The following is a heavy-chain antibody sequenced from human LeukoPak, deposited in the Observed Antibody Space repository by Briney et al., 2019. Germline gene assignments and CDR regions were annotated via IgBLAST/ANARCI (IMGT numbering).Heavy chain of an antibody. J-gene: IGHJ5*02. CDR1: GDSISGFY. V-gene: IGHV4-4*07. CDR2: IYTSGST. CDR3: ARDSGTTGEVKFDP. Sequence: PSETLSLTCTVSGDSISGFYWSWIRQAAGKGLEWIGHIYTSGSTNYNPSLKSRVTMSVDTSKNQFSLKLSSVTAADTAVYYCARDSGTTGEVKFDPWGQGTLVTVSS. D-gene: IGHD3-10*01.